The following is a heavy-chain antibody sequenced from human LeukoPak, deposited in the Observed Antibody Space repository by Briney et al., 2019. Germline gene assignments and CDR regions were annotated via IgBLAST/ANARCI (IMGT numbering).Heavy chain of an antibody. V-gene: IGHV4-59*01. CDR3: ARSPSSVAFL. CDR1: GGSISTYY. D-gene: IGHD2/OR15-2a*01. J-gene: IGHJ4*02. Sequence: SETLSLTCSVSGGSISTYYWSWIRQPPGKGLEYIAYIYYTGITNYNPSLKSRVTISVDTSKNQFSLKLSSVTAADTAVYYCARSPSSVAFLWGQGTLVTVSS. CDR2: IYYTGIT.